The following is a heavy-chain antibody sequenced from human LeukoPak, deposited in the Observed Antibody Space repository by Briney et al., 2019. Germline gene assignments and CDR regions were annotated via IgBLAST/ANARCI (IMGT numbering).Heavy chain of an antibody. D-gene: IGHD1-26*01. J-gene: IGHJ4*02. CDR2: ISYDGSNK. V-gene: IGHV3-30-3*01. Sequence: GGSLRLSCAASGFTFSSYAMHWVRQAPGKGLEWVAVISYDGSNKYYADSVKGRFTISRVNSKNTLYLQMNSLRAEDTAVYYCASSSGSYKPLKYWGQGTLVTVSS. CDR1: GFTFSSYA. CDR3: ASSSGSYKPLKY.